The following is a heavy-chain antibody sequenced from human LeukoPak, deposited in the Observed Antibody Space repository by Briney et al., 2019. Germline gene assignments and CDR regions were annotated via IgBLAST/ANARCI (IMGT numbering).Heavy chain of an antibody. CDR3: ARILGYCSSTSCQIIDY. V-gene: IGHV1-2*02. J-gene: IGHJ4*02. Sequence: EASVKVSCKASGYTFTGYYMHWVRQAPGQGLEWMGWINPNSGGTNYAQKFQGRVTMTRDTSISTAYMELSRLRSDDTAVYYCARILGYCSSTSCQIIDYWGQGTLVTVSS. CDR2: INPNSGGT. D-gene: IGHD2-2*01. CDR1: GYTFTGYY.